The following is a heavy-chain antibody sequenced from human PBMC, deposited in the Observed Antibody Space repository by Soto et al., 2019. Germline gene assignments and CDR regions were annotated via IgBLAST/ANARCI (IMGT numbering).Heavy chain of an antibody. CDR2: INAGNGNT. CDR1: GYTFTSYA. J-gene: IGHJ6*02. Sequence: ASVKVSCKASGYTFTSYAMHWVRQAPGQRREWMGWINAGNGNTKYSQKFQGRVTITRDTSASTAYMELSSLRSGDTAVYYCARDPRHLYYDFWSGYGRDMGHYYYGMDVWGQGTTVTVSS. CDR3: ARDPRHLYYDFWSGYGRDMGHYYYGMDV. V-gene: IGHV1-3*01. D-gene: IGHD3-3*01.